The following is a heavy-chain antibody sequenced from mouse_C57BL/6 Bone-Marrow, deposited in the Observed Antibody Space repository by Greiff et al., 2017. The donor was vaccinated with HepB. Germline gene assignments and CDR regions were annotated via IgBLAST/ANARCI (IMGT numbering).Heavy chain of an antibody. V-gene: IGHV1-50*01. Sequence: QVQLQQSGAELVKPGASVKLSCKASGYTFTSYWMQWVNQRPGQGLEWIGEIDPSDSYTNYNQKFKGKATLTVDTSSSTAYMQLSSLTSEDSAVYYCARPLITTVVGGDYWGQGTTLTVSS. CDR3: ARPLITTVVGGDY. CDR2: IDPSDSYT. CDR1: GYTFTSYW. D-gene: IGHD1-1*01. J-gene: IGHJ2*01.